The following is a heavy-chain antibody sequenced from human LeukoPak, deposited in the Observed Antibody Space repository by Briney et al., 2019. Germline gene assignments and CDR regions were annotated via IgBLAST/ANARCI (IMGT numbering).Heavy chain of an antibody. Sequence: GGSLRLSCAASGFTFSSYWMSWVRQAPGKGLEWVANIKQDGSEKYYVDSVKGRFTISRDNAKNSLYLQMNSLRAEDTAVYYCAKRRGLELLYYYYMDVWGKGTTVTVSS. CDR1: GFTFSSYW. V-gene: IGHV3-7*03. J-gene: IGHJ6*03. CDR2: IKQDGSEK. CDR3: AKRRGLELLYYYYMDV. D-gene: IGHD1-7*01.